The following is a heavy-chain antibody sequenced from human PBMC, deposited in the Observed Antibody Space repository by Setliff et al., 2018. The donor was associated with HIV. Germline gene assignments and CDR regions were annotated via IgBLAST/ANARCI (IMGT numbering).Heavy chain of an antibody. J-gene: IGHJ6*02. CDR3: ARLRVLQLLEWSNNYYYGLDV. D-gene: IGHD3-3*01. Sequence: GASVKVSCKASGYTFTSYDINWVRQATGQGLEWMGWMNPNSGSTSYAQNFQGRVTMTRDTSTSTVYMELSSLRSEDTAVYYCARLRVLQLLEWSNNYYYGLDVWGQGTTVTVSS. CDR2: MNPNSGST. CDR1: GYTFTSYD. V-gene: IGHV1-8*02.